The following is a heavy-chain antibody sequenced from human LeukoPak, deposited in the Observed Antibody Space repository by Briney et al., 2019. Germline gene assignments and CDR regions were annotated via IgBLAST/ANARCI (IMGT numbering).Heavy chain of an antibody. J-gene: IGHJ4*02. V-gene: IGHV4-59*08. CDR3: ARHFSGSGSGSYYTALDY. D-gene: IGHD3-10*01. Sequence: SGTLSLTCTVSGGSISSYYCGWVREPPGKGLEWIGYISNSGSTNYNPSLKSRVTISLDTSKNQFSLKLSSVTAADTAVYYCARHFSGSGSGSYYTALDYWGQGTLVTVSS. CDR1: GGSISSYY. CDR2: ISNSGST.